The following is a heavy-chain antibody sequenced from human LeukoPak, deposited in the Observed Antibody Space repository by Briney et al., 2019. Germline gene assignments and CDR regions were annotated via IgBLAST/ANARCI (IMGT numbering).Heavy chain of an antibody. CDR2: IYTSGST. Sequence: SETLSLTCTVSGGSISSYYWSWIRQPAGKGLERIGRIYTSGSTNYNPSLKSRVTMSVGTSKNQFSLKLSSVTAADTAVYYCARDQDGTVTTGYYYYYMDVWGKGTTVTVSS. D-gene: IGHD4-17*01. CDR1: GGSISSYY. CDR3: ARDQDGTVTTGYYYYYMDV. J-gene: IGHJ6*03. V-gene: IGHV4-4*07.